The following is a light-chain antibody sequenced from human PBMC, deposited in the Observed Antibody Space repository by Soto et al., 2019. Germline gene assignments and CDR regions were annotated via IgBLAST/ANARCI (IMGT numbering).Light chain of an antibody. J-gene: IGLJ1*01. CDR1: SSNIGSNF. Sequence: QSVLTQPPSASGTPGQRVTISCSGSSSNIGSNFVYWYQHLPGTAPKLLIYTNNQRPSGVPDRFSGSKSGTSASLAISGLRSEDEADYDCASWDGSLSWHVFGTGTKLTV. V-gene: IGLV1-47*02. CDR3: ASWDGSLSWHV. CDR2: TNN.